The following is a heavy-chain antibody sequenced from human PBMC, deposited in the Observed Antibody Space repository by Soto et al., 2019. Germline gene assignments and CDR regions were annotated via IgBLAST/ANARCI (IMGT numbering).Heavy chain of an antibody. Sequence: SETLRVPCAVYGGSIRGHDWRWIRQPPGKGLEWIGEINHSGSTNYNPSLKSRVTISVDTSKNQISLKLSSVTAADTAVYYCTRANWYSEYWGQGTLVTVSS. CDR3: TRANWYSEY. V-gene: IGHV4-34*01. D-gene: IGHD7-27*01. CDR2: INHSGST. J-gene: IGHJ4*02. CDR1: GGSIRGHD.